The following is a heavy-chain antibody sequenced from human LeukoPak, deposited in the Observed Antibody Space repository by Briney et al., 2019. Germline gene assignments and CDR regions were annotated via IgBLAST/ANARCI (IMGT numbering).Heavy chain of an antibody. Sequence: GGSLRLSCTASGFTFGDYAMSWVRQAPGKGLEWVGFIRSKAYGGTTEYAASVKGRFTISRDDSKSIAYLQMNSLKTGDTAVYYCTRVVPAAIGDYWGQGTLVTVSS. CDR2: IRSKAYGGTT. CDR1: GFTFGDYA. CDR3: TRVVPAAIGDY. J-gene: IGHJ4*02. V-gene: IGHV3-49*04. D-gene: IGHD2-2*01.